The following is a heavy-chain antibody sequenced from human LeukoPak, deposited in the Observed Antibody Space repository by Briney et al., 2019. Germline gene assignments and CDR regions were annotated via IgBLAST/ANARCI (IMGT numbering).Heavy chain of an antibody. CDR3: AKNAAGIVLMIYAPLDS. J-gene: IGHJ4*02. CDR1: GFTVSNNY. CDR2: LSGSGGST. V-gene: IGHV3-23*01. Sequence: PGGSLRLSCVVSGFTVSNNYMSWVRQAPGKGLEWVSTLSGSGGSTYYADSVKGRFTISGDESKNTLSLQMNSLRPEDTAVYYCAKNAAGIVLMIYAPLDSWGQGTLVTVSS. D-gene: IGHD2-8*01.